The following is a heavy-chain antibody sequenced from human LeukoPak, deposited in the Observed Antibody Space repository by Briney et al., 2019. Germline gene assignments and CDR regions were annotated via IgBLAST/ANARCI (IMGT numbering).Heavy chain of an antibody. CDR1: GASFSGYY. Sequence: KPSETLSLTCAVYGASFSGYYWSWIRQPPGKGLEWIGEINHSGSTNYNPSLKSRVTISVDTSENQFSLKLSSVTAADTAVYYCAGGYGSGPVLNYGGQGTRAT. CDR3: AGGYGSGPVLNY. J-gene: IGHJ4*02. CDR2: INHSGST. V-gene: IGHV4-34*01. D-gene: IGHD3-10*01.